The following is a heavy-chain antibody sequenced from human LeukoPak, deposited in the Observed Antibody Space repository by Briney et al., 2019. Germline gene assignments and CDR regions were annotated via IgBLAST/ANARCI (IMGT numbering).Heavy chain of an antibody. CDR2: IYSGGST. CDR1: GFTVSSNY. Sequence: GGSLRLSCAASGFTVSSNYMSWVRQAPGKGLEWVSVIYSGGSTYYADSVKGRFTISRHNSKNTLYLQMNSLRAEDTAVYYCARHTDIVLMVYAISRAIDYWGQGTLVTVSS. J-gene: IGHJ4*02. V-gene: IGHV3-53*04. D-gene: IGHD2-8*01. CDR3: ARHTDIVLMVYAISRAIDY.